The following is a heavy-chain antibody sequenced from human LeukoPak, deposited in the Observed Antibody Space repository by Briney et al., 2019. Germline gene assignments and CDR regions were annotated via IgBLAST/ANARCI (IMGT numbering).Heavy chain of an antibody. J-gene: IGHJ4*02. Sequence: GGSLRLSCAASGFTFSSYAMHWVRQAPGKGLEWVAVISYDGSNKYYADSVKGRFTISRDNSKNTLYLQMNSLRAEDTAVYYCARGPPTVVVPAAIGYRGQGTLVTVSS. V-gene: IGHV3-30-3*01. CDR3: ARGPPTVVVPAAIGY. D-gene: IGHD2-2*01. CDR2: ISYDGSNK. CDR1: GFTFSSYA.